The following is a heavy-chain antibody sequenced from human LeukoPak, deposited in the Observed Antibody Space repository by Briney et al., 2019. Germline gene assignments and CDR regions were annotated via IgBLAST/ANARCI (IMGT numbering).Heavy chain of an antibody. CDR1: GFTFNTYS. CDR2: ISTSSSTI. J-gene: IGHJ6*02. V-gene: IGHV3-48*02. Sequence: GGSLRLSCAAFGFTFNTYSMNWVRQAPGKGLEWVSYISTSSSTIYQADSVKGRFTISRDNGKNSLYLQMNSLRDEDTAVYYCARDAYGDRPHYYGMDLWGQGTTVTVSS. CDR3: ARDAYGDRPHYYGMDL. D-gene: IGHD4-17*01.